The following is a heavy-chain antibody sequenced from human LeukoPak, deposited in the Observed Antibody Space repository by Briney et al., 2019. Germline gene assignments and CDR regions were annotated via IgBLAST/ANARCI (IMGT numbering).Heavy chain of an antibody. CDR2: FDPEDGET. D-gene: IGHD3-10*01. J-gene: IGHJ4*02. CDR1: GYTLTELS. Sequence: ASVKVSCKVSGYTLTELSMHWVRQAPGKGLEWMGGFDPEDGETIYAQKFQGRVTMTEDTSTDTAYMELSSLRSEDTAVYYCATWNYYGSGSYYGNFDYWGQGTLVTVSS. V-gene: IGHV1-24*01. CDR3: ATWNYYGSGSYYGNFDY.